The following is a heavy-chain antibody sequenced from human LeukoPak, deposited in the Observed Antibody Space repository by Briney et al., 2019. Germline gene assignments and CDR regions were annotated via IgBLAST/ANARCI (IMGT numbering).Heavy chain of an antibody. J-gene: IGHJ4*02. CDR2: ISTDGIYT. V-gene: IGHV3-74*01. Sequence: GGSLRLSCAASGFTFSSYWMHWVRQAPGKGLVWVSGISTDGIYTRYADSVKGRFTVSRDNSKNTLYLQMNSLRAEDTAVYYCARDAVYSSSWQYYWGQGTLVTVSS. D-gene: IGHD6-13*01. CDR1: GFTFSSYW. CDR3: ARDAVYSSSWQYY.